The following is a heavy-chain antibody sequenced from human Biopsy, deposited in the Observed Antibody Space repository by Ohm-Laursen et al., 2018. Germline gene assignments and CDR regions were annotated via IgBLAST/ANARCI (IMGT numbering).Heavy chain of an antibody. CDR3: AREQHPYIDVLTDSFSYVPMDV. CDR2: FIPILGRP. J-gene: IGHJ6*04. V-gene: IGHV1-69*04. Sequence: SVKASCNASGGTFTTYGFNWVRQAPGQGLDWMGRFIPILGRPTYAQKFQGRVTITADTSTGTVFMDLSTLRSEDSALYYCAREQHPYIDVLTDSFSYVPMDVWGAGTTVTVSS. D-gene: IGHD3-9*01. CDR1: GGTFTTYG.